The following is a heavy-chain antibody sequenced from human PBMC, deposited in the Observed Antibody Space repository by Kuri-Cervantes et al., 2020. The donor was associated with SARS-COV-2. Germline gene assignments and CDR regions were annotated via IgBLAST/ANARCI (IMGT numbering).Heavy chain of an antibody. D-gene: IGHD3-10*01. CDR3: ATRGDYNSGFFDN. J-gene: IGHJ4*02. CDR1: GFTFSNYW. Sequence: GESLKISCAASGFTFSNYWMTWVRQAPGKGLEWVANIKEDGNEKYCVDSVKGRFTISRDNAKNLLYLEMNSLRGEDTAVYYCATRGDYNSGFFDNWGQGTLVTVSS. V-gene: IGHV3-7*01. CDR2: IKEDGNEK.